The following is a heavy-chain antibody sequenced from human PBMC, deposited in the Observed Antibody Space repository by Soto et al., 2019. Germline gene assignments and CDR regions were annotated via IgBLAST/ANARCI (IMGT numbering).Heavy chain of an antibody. Sequence: PSETLSLTCTVSGGPISSSSYYWGWIRQPPGKGLEWIGSIYYSGSTYYNPSLKSRVTISVDTSKNQFSLKLSSVTAADTAVYYCARCAVTTWYWGQGTLVTVSS. CDR2: IYYSGST. J-gene: IGHJ4*02. CDR3: ARCAVTTWY. V-gene: IGHV4-39*01. CDR1: GGPISSSSYY. D-gene: IGHD4-17*01.